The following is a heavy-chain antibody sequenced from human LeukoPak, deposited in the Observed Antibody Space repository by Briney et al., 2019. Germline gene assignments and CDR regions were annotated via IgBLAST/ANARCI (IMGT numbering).Heavy chain of an antibody. Sequence: SGTLSLTCTVSGGSVSSGSYYWSWIRQPPGKGLEWIGYIYYSGSTNYNPSLKSRVTISVDTSKNQFSLKLSSVTAADTAVYYCASIAVAGNGYWYFDLWGRGTLVTVSS. CDR3: ASIAVAGNGYWYFDL. V-gene: IGHV4-61*01. D-gene: IGHD6-19*01. CDR2: IYYSGST. J-gene: IGHJ2*01. CDR1: GGSVSSGSYY.